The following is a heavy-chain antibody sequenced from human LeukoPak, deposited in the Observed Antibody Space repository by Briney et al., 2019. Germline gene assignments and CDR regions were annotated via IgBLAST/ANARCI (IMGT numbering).Heavy chain of an antibody. J-gene: IGHJ6*02. Sequence: GGSLRLSCAAYGFSFSSYAMSWVRQAPGQGLEWVSALSGSGTSTYYLDSVKGRFTISRDNSKNTLYLRMNSLRVEDTAVYYCAKDLSYGMDVWGQGTTVTVSS. CDR1: GFSFSSYA. CDR3: AKDLSYGMDV. CDR2: LSGSGTST. V-gene: IGHV3-23*01.